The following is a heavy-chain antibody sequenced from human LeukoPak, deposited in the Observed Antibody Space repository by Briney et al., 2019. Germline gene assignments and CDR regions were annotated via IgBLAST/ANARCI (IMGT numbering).Heavy chain of an antibody. V-gene: IGHV3-7*01. CDR1: GFTFSSYW. Sequence: GGSLRLSCAASGFTFSSYWMSCVRQAPGKGLEWVANIKQDGSEKYYVDSVKGRFTISRDNAKNSLYLQMNSLRAEDTAVYYCARADSSGYYYAIDYWGQGPLVTVSS. D-gene: IGHD3-22*01. CDR2: IKQDGSEK. J-gene: IGHJ4*02. CDR3: ARADSSGYYYAIDY.